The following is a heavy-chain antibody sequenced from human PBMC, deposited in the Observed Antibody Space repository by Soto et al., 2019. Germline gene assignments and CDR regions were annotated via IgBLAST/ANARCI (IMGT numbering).Heavy chain of an antibody. D-gene: IGHD3-22*01. V-gene: IGHV3-30-3*01. J-gene: IGHJ4*02. Sequence: QVQLVESGGGVVQPGRSLRVSCAASGFIFSNYAMHWVRQAPGKGLAWVAVVSYDGNNQFYAESVKGRFTISRDSSKTTLYLQMNNLREEDTAVYYCARDRVYYYDNSGYYNFDYWGQGTLVIVSS. CDR3: ARDRVYYYDNSGYYNFDY. CDR1: GFIFSNYA. CDR2: VSYDGNNQ.